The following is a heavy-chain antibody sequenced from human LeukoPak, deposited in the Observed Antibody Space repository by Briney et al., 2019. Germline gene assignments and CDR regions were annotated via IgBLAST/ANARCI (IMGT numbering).Heavy chain of an antibody. CDR1: GGSISSYY. D-gene: IGHD6-13*01. J-gene: IGHJ4*02. CDR2: IYCSGTT. CDR3: ARGVYIAAAQYGY. V-gene: IGHV4-59*01. Sequence: SETLSLTCTVPGGSISSYYWSWIRQPPGKGLGWVGYIYCSGTTNYTPSLKSRVTISVDTSKNQFYLKLSSVTAADTAVYYCARGVYIAAAQYGYWGQGTLVTVSS.